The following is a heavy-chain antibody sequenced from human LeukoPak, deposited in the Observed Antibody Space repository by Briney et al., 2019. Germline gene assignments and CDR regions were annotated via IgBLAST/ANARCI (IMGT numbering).Heavy chain of an antibody. J-gene: IGHJ5*02. Sequence: SETLSLTCAVSGGSISSSNWWSWVRQPPGKGLEWIGEINHSGSTNYNPSLKSRVTISVDTSKNQFSLKLSSVTAADTAVYYCARGGSWDRYNWFDPWGQGTLVTVSS. D-gene: IGHD6-13*01. CDR3: ARGGSWDRYNWFDP. V-gene: IGHV4-4*02. CDR1: GGSISSSNW. CDR2: INHSGST.